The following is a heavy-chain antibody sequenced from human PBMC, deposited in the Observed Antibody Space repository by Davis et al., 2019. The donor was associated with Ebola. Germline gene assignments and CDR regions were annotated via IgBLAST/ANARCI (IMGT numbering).Heavy chain of an antibody. D-gene: IGHD3-22*01. CDR3: ARAGPMIPNHLDY. CDR2: IDPITGAT. J-gene: IGHJ4*02. V-gene: IGHV1-46*04. Sequence: AASVKVSCKAPAYRFSTYYIHWVRQAPGQGLEWMGMIDPITGATNYAQTLQGRLTMTSDTSTYTVYMELSSLKSGDTAVYYCARAGPMIPNHLDYWGQGMLVTVSS. CDR1: AYRFSTYY.